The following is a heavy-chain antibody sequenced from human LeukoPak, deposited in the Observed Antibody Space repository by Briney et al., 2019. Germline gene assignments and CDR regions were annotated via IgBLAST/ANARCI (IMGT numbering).Heavy chain of an antibody. CDR3: ARERPYGDYFDY. D-gene: IGHD4-17*01. J-gene: IGHJ4*02. CDR2: INHSGST. CDR1: GGSISSSNW. Sequence: PPETLSLTCAVSGGSISSSNWWSWVRQPPGKGLEWIGEINHSGSTNYNPSLKSRVTISVDTSKNQFSLKLSSVTVADTAVYYCARERPYGDYFDYWGQGTLVTVSS. V-gene: IGHV4-4*03.